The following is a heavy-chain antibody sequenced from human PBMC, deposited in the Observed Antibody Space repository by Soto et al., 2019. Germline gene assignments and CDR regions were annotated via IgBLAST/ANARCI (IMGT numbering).Heavy chain of an antibody. D-gene: IGHD5-18*01. Sequence: QVQLVQSGAEVKKPGASVKVSCKDSGYTFTSYAMHWVRQAPGQRLAWMGWINAGNGNTKYSQKFQGRVTMTRDTSESTADMELGSLISEDTDVYYCARDGVSEIQLWLLCGGNSPFDYWGQGTLVTGSS. J-gene: IGHJ4*02. CDR2: INAGNGNT. CDR1: GYTFTSYA. V-gene: IGHV1-3*01. CDR3: ARDGVSEIQLWLLCGGNSPFDY.